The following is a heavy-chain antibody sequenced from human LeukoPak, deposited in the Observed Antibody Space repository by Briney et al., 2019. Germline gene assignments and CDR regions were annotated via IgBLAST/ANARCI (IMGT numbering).Heavy chain of an antibody. D-gene: IGHD3/OR15-3a*01. J-gene: IGHJ4*02. CDR2: ISSSSSYI. CDR1: GFTFSSYS. CDR3: ARQTGSGLFILP. V-gene: IGHV3-21*01. Sequence: PGGALRLSCAASGFTFSSYSMNWVRQAPGKGLEWVSSISSSSSYIYYADSVKGRFTISRDNAKNSLYLQMNSLRAEDTAVYYCARQTGSGLFILPGGQGTLVTVSS.